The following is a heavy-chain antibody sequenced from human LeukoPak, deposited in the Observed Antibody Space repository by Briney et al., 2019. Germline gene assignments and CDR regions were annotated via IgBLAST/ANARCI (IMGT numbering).Heavy chain of an antibody. V-gene: IGHV1-69*05. Sequence: GSSVKVSCKASGGTFSSYAISWVRQAPGPGLEWMGGIIPIFGTANYAQKFQGRVTITTDESTSTAYMELSSLRSEDTAVYYCARSSGYYYLNWFDPWGQGTLVTVSS. J-gene: IGHJ5*02. CDR3: ARSSGYYYLNWFDP. D-gene: IGHD3-22*01. CDR1: GGTFSSYA. CDR2: IIPIFGTA.